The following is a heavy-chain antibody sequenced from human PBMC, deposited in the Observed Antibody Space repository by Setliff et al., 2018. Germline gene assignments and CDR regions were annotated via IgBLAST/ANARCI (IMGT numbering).Heavy chain of an antibody. D-gene: IGHD2-2*01. CDR3: ARARPATIAGVVPGVADFGTDV. J-gene: IGHJ6*02. CDR1: GGSISSRSYY. V-gene: IGHV4-39*07. Sequence: PSETLSLTCTVSGGSISSRSYYWGWIRQPPGKGLEWIGSIYHSGSSYYNPSLRSRVTISVDTSKNQFSLTLSSVTAADTAVYYCARARPATIAGVVPGVADFGTDVWGQGTTVTV. CDR2: IYHSGSS.